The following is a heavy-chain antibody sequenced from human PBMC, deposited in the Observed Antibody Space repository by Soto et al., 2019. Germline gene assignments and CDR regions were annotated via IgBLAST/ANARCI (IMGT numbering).Heavy chain of an antibody. J-gene: IGHJ4*02. V-gene: IGHV3-23*01. CDR3: AKGFDYGDNKPIDH. CDR1: GFGFSTHA. CDR2: ITNTGITT. Sequence: GGSLRLSGAASGFGFSTHALSWVRQAPWKGLEWLSSITNTGITTHYADSVKGRFTISRENSRNTLHLQMNNLRVDDTAVYYWAKGFDYGDNKPIDHWGQGTLVPVSS. D-gene: IGHD4-17*01.